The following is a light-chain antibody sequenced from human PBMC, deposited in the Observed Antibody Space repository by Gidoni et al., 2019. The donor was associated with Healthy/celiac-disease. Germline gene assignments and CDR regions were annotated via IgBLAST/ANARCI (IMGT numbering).Light chain of an antibody. V-gene: IGLV2-23*01. CDR1: SSDVGSYNL. CDR2: EGS. J-gene: IGLJ2*01. Sequence: QSALPQPASVSGSPGQSITISCTGTSSDVGSYNLVSWYQQHPGKAPKLMIYEGSKRPSGVSNRFSGSKSGNKASLTISGLQAEDEADYYCCSYAGSSIPFGGGTKLTVL. CDR3: CSYAGSSIP.